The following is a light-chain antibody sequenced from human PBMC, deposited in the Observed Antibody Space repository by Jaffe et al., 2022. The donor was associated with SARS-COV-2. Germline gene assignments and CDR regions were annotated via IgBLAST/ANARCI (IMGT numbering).Light chain of an antibody. V-gene: IGLV2-23*01. CDR1: SGDAGGYKL. Sequence: QSVLTQPASVSGSPGQSITISCTGTSGDAGGYKLVSWYQQHPGKAPKVMIYEDTKRPSGMSNRFSGSKSGNTASLTISGLQAEDEADYYCCSYAGSSTWVFGGGTKLTVL. CDR2: EDT. J-gene: IGLJ3*02. CDR3: CSYAGSSTWV.